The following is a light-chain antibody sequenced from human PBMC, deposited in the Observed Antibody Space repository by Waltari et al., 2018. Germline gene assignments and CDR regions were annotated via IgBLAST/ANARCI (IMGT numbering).Light chain of an antibody. CDR1: SSNIGNNY. CDR3: GTWDSSLSGAV. Sequence: QSVLTQPPSVSAAPGQRVTISCSGGSSNIGNNYVSWYRQFPGTAPKLLIYEDRERPSGIPGRFSGSKSGTSATLDITGLQAGDEADYCCGTWDSSLSGAVFGGGTHLTVL. V-gene: IGLV1-51*02. J-gene: IGLJ7*01. CDR2: EDR.